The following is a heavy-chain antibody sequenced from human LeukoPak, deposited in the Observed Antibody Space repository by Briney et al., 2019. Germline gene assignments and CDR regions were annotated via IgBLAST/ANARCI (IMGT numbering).Heavy chain of an antibody. D-gene: IGHD2-15*01. CDR2: ISYDGSNK. CDR3: AKDVGHCSGGSCYEVYDH. Sequence: GRSLRLSCAASGFTFSSYAMHWVRQAPGKGLEWVAVISYDGSNKYYADSVKGRFTISRDNSKNTLYLQMNSLRAEDTAVYYCAKDVGHCSGGSCYEVYDHWGQGTLVTVSS. CDR1: GFTFSSYA. J-gene: IGHJ4*02. V-gene: IGHV3-30-3*01.